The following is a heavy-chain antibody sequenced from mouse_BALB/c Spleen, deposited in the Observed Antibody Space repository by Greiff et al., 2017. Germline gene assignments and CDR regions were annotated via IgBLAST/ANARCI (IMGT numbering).Heavy chain of an antibody. V-gene: IGHV2-9*02. Sequence: QVQLKQSGPGLVAPSQSLSITCTVSGFSLTSYGVHWVRQPPGKGLEWLGVIWAGGSTNYNSALMSRLSISKDNSKSQVFLKMNSLQTDDTAMYYCASPPRYYGSSGFAYWGQGTLVTVSA. CDR1: GFSLTSYG. D-gene: IGHD1-1*01. J-gene: IGHJ3*01. CDR3: ASPPRYYGSSGFAY. CDR2: IWAGGST.